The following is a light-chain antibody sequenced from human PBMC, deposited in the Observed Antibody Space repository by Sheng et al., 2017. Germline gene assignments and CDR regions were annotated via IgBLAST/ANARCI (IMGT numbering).Light chain of an antibody. Sequence: EVVLTQSPGTLSLSPGERATLFCRASQSVSSNYLAWYQQKPGQAPRLLIYSTSSRAPGIPDRFSGSGSGTDFTLTISRLESEDFAVFYCHQYATAPITFGGGTKVEIK. CDR2: STS. CDR3: HQYATAPIT. CDR1: QSVSSNY. J-gene: IGKJ4*01. V-gene: IGKV3-20*01.